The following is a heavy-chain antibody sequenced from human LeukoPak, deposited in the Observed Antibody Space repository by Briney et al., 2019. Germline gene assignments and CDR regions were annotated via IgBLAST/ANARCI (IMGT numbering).Heavy chain of an antibody. J-gene: IGHJ4*02. D-gene: IGHD6-19*01. CDR2: ITPDSITK. CDR3: ATEVYSSGRAATLDY. Sequence: GGSPRLSWADSGLTLSSSIMHWVRQAPDRGLEWVALITPDSITKNYADSVRDRFTVSRDNSKNTLFLQMSSLRTDDTAIYYCATEVYSSGRAATLDYWGQGTLVTVSS. V-gene: IGHV3-30-3*01. CDR1: GLTLSSSI.